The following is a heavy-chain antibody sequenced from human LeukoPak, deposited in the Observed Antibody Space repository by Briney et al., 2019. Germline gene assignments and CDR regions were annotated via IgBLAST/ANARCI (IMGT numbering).Heavy chain of an antibody. CDR2: IYYSGTT. CDR1: GGSISSGDFY. CDR3: ARQGIPYYYYGMDV. D-gene: IGHD6-13*01. J-gene: IGHJ6*02. V-gene: IGHV4-31*03. Sequence: PSETLSLTCTVSGGSISSGDFYWSWIRQHPGKGLEWIGYIYYSGTTYYSPSLKSRVTISLDTSKNQFSLKLSSVTAADTAVYYCARQGIPYYYYGMDVWGQGTTVTVSS.